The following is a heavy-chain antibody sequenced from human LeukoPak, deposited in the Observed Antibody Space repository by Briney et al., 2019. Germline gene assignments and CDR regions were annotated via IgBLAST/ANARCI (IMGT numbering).Heavy chain of an antibody. Sequence: GGSLRLSCAASGLTFSSYAMRWVRQAPGKGLEWASGISSSGESTYYGDSVKGRFTISRDNSKNTLYLQMKSLRAEDTAVYYCAKATVGTTGGSFDYWGQGTLVTVSS. CDR2: ISSSGEST. CDR3: AKATVGTTGGSFDY. D-gene: IGHD1-26*01. J-gene: IGHJ4*02. V-gene: IGHV3-23*01. CDR1: GLTFSSYA.